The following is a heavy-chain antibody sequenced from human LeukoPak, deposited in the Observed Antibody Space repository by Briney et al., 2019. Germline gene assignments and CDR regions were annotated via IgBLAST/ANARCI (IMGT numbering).Heavy chain of an antibody. D-gene: IGHD5-18*01. J-gene: IGHJ4*02. CDR2: IYYSGST. Sequence: PSETLSLTCTVSGGSISSYYWSWTRQPPGKGLEWIGYIYYSGSTNYNPSLKSRVTISVDTSKNQFSLKLSSVTAADTAVYYCARSRVVDTAMVFLFDYWGQGTLVTVSS. CDR3: ARSRVVDTAMVFLFDY. V-gene: IGHV4-59*08. CDR1: GGSISSYY.